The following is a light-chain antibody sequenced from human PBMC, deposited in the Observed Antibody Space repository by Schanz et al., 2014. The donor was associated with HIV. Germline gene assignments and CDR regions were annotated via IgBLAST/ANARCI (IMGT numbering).Light chain of an antibody. V-gene: IGLV2-14*02. CDR1: SSDVGGYNL. Sequence: QSALTQPASVSGSPGQSITISCTGTSSDVGGYNLVSWYQQHPGKAPKLMICEVSKRPSGVSNRFSGSKSGNTASLAITGLQADDEADYYCQSYDTSLSVWVFGGGTKLTVL. CDR2: EVS. CDR3: QSYDTSLSVWV. J-gene: IGLJ3*02.